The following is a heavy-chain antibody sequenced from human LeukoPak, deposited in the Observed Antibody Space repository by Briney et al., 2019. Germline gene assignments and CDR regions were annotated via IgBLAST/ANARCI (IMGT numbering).Heavy chain of an antibody. V-gene: IGHV3-21*01. Sequence: RSGGSLRLSCAASEFTFSSYHMNWVRQAPEKGLEWVSFISSSTSYIHYADSVKGRFTISRDNAKNSLYLQMNSLRVEDTAVYYCARGTLGGYNSAWFEPWGQGTLVTVSS. J-gene: IGHJ5*02. CDR1: EFTFSSYH. CDR2: ISSSTSYI. D-gene: IGHD5-24*01. CDR3: ARGTLGGYNSAWFEP.